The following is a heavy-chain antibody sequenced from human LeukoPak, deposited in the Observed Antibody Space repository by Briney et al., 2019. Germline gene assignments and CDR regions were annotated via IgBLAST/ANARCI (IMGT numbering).Heavy chain of an antibody. CDR3: ATGGGHYGGSRNWFDP. CDR1: GYTFTGHY. V-gene: IGHV1-2*02. J-gene: IGHJ5*02. CDR2: INPKSGDA. D-gene: IGHD4-23*01. Sequence: ASVKVSCKGSGYTFTGHYIHWVRQAPGQGLEWMGWINPKSGDANFVEKFQGRVTMTRDTSITTVYMELSRLRSDDTAVYYCATGGGHYGGSRNWFDPWGQGTLVTVSS.